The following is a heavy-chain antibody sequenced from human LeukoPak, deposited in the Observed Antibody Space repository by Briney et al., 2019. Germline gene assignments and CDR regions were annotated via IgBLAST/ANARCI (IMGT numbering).Heavy chain of an antibody. CDR1: GFTVNSNY. Sequence: GGSLRLSCAASGFTVNSNYMIWVRKAPGKGLEWVSVIYSGGSTHYADSVEGRITISRDNSKNTLFLQMNSLRAEDTAVYYCARGGSYPNDPFDIWGQGTMVTV. V-gene: IGHV3-53*01. D-gene: IGHD1-26*01. CDR2: IYSGGST. CDR3: ARGGSYPNDPFDI. J-gene: IGHJ3*02.